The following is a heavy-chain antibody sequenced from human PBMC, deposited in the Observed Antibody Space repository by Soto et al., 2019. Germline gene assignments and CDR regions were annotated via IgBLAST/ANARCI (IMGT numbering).Heavy chain of an antibody. V-gene: IGHV4-59*01. CDR2: IHYSGTT. Sequence: SQTLSLTCTVSGTSISSYYWSWIRQPPGKGLGWIATIHYSGTTNYNPSLASRVTHSVXXXXXXFXLXMXXXTAADRAMYFCARYNSYAIDYWGRGTLVTVS. CDR3: ARYNSYAIDY. D-gene: IGHD2-8*01. CDR1: GTSISSYY. J-gene: IGHJ4*02.